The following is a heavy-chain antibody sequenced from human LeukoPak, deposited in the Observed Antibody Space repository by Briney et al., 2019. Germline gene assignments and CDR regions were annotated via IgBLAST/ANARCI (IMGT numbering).Heavy chain of an antibody. J-gene: IGHJ4*02. CDR2: INHSGST. D-gene: IGHD2-15*01. CDR3: ARGVCSGGSCYTFDY. CDR1: GGSFSGYC. Sequence: PSETLSLTCAVYGGSFSGYCWSWIRQPPGKGLEWIREINHSGSTNYNPSLKSRVTISVDTSKNQFSLKLSSVTAADTAVYYCARGVCSGGSCYTFDYWGQGTLVTVSS. V-gene: IGHV4-34*01.